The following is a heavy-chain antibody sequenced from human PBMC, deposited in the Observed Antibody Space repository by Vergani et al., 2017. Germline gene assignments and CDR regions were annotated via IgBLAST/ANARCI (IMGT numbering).Heavy chain of an antibody. CDR3: ARDLAYYDILTGYYPYYYYMDV. CDR1: GGTFSSYA. D-gene: IGHD3-9*01. CDR2: IIPIFGTA. Sequence: QVQLVQSGAEVKKPGSSVKVSCKASGGTFSSYAISWVRQAPGQGLEWMGGIIPIFGTANYAQKFQGRVTITADESTSTAYMGLSSLRSEDTAVYYCARDLAYYDILTGYYPYYYYMDVWGKGTTVTVSS. V-gene: IGHV1-69*01. J-gene: IGHJ6*03.